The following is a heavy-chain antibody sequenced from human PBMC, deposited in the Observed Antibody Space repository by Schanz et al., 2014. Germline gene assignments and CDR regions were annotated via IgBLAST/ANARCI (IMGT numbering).Heavy chain of an antibody. D-gene: IGHD3-10*01. V-gene: IGHV3-7*03. J-gene: IGHJ3*02. CDR2: IKKDGSEK. Sequence: EVQLVESGGGWVQPGGSLKLSCAASGFTFSGFWMTWVRQAPGKGLEWVANIKKDGSEKYYVDSVEGRFTISRDNSKNTLYLQMNSLRAEDTAVYYCAKGRFGELSAFDIWGQGTMVTVSS. CDR1: GFTFSGFW. CDR3: AKGRFGELSAFDI.